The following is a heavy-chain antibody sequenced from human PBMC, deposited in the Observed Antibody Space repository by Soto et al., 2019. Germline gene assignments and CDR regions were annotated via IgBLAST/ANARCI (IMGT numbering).Heavy chain of an antibody. CDR3: ARPILSKHDAFDI. CDR2: IYYSGST. J-gene: IGHJ3*02. CDR1: GGSISSSSYY. Sequence: SETLSLTCTVSGGSISSSSYYWGWIRQPPGKGLEWIGSIYYSGSTYYNPSLKSRVTISVDTSKNQFSLKLSSVTAADTAVYYCARPILSKHDAFDIWGQGTMVTVSS. V-gene: IGHV4-39*01.